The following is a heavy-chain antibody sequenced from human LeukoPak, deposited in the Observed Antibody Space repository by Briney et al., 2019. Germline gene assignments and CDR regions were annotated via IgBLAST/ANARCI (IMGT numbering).Heavy chain of an antibody. Sequence: GGSLTLAWPAYGLTFSSCAMHWVRQAASKVMEWVAVLPYVGSNKKYTDSVKGRFTISRDKSKNTLYLQMNSLGAEDTAVYYCAREYSSSSYYYYGMDVWGQGTTVTVYS. V-gene: IGHV3-30-3*01. CDR2: LPYVGSNK. CDR3: AREYSSSSYYYYGMDV. D-gene: IGHD6-6*01. J-gene: IGHJ6*02. CDR1: GLTFSSCA.